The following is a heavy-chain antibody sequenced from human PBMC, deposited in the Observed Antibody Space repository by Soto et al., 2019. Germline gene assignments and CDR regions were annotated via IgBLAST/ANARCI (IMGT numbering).Heavy chain of an antibody. J-gene: IGHJ3*02. V-gene: IGHV3-30*18. CDR2: TSFDGTKT. D-gene: IGHD3-22*01. Sequence: GGSLSLSCTASGFTFSTYGMHWVRQAPGKGLDWVALTSFDGTKTYYADSVKGRFTISRDNSGNTLYLQMNSLTTEDTALYYCAKFRYYDSSGYYPYDALDIWGQGTMVTVSS. CDR3: AKFRYYDSSGYYPYDALDI. CDR1: GFTFSTYG.